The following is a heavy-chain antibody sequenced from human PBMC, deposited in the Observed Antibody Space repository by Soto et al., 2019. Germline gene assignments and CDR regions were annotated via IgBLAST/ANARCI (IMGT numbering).Heavy chain of an antibody. J-gene: IGHJ4*02. Sequence: ASVKVSCKASGYTFTGYYMHCVRQAPGQGLEWMGWMNPNSGNTGYAQKFQGRVTMTRNTSISTAYMELSSLRSEDTAVYYCARDKVGAIDYWGQGTLVTVSS. V-gene: IGHV1-8*02. D-gene: IGHD1-26*01. CDR1: GYTFTGYY. CDR3: ARDKVGAIDY. CDR2: MNPNSGNT.